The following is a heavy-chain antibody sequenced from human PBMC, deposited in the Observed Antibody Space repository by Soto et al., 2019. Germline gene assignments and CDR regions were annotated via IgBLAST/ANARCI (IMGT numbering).Heavy chain of an antibody. V-gene: IGHV4-31*03. J-gene: IGHJ4*02. CDR2: IYYSGST. Sequence: QVQLQESGPGLVKPSQTLSLTCTVSGGSISSGGYYWSWIRQHPGKGLEWIGYIYYSGSTYYNPSIKSRVTISVDTSKNQFSLKLSSVTAADTAVYYCARGDVGDTAMVARFDYWGQGTLVTVSS. D-gene: IGHD5-18*01. CDR3: ARGDVGDTAMVARFDY. CDR1: GGSISSGGYY.